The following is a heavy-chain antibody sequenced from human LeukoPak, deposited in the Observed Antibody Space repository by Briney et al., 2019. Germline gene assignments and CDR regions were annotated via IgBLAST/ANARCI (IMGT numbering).Heavy chain of an antibody. J-gene: IGHJ4*02. Sequence: QTGGSLRLSCAASEFTFSNYAMTWVRQAPGKGLEWVSGISGSGGSTRYADSVKGRFTISRDNSKNTLYLQMNSLRAEDTAVYYCARVRDGYNFFDNWGQGTLVTVSS. D-gene: IGHD5-24*01. CDR1: EFTFSNYA. CDR3: ARVRDGYNFFDN. CDR2: ISGSGGST. V-gene: IGHV3-23*01.